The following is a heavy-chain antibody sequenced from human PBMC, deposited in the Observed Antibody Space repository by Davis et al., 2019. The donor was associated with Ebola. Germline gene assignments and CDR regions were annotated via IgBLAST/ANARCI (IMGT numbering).Heavy chain of an antibody. Sequence: PGGSLRLSCAASGFTFSSYDMHWVRQATGKGLEWVSAIGTAGDTYYPGSVKGRFTISRENAKNSLYLQMNSLRAEDTAVYYCARDLMFGGVIVIHAFDIWGQGTMVTVSS. CDR3: ARDLMFGGVIVIHAFDI. D-gene: IGHD3-16*02. J-gene: IGHJ3*02. V-gene: IGHV3-13*01. CDR1: GFTFSSYD. CDR2: IGTAGDT.